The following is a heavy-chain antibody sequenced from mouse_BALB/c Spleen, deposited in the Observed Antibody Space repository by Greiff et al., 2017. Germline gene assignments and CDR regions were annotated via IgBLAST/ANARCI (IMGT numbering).Heavy chain of an antibody. CDR2: ISSGSSTI. D-gene: IGHD3-3*01. V-gene: IGHV5-17*02. Sequence: EVKLVESGGGLVQPGGSRKLSCAASGFTFSSFGMHWVRQAPEKGLEWVAYISSGSSTIYYADTVKGRFTISRDNPKNTLFLQMTSLRSEDTAMYYCAREGHYYFDYWGQGTTLTVSS. J-gene: IGHJ2*01. CDR1: GFTFSSFG. CDR3: AREGHYYFDY.